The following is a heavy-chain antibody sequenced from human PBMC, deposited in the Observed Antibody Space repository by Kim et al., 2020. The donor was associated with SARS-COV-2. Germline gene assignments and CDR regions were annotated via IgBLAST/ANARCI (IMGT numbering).Heavy chain of an antibody. J-gene: IGHJ6*02. CDR1: GFTFRNAW. CDR2: IKSKTNGGTT. CDR3: TSDLGAYCGRDCYSRV. D-gene: IGHD2-21*02. V-gene: IGHV3-15*01. Sequence: GGSLRLSCAASGFTFRNAWMSWVRQAPGKGLEWVGRIKSKTNGGTTGYAAPVKGRFTISRDDSKNTLYLQMNSLKTEDTAVYYCTSDLGAYCGRDCYSRVWGQGTPVTVSS.